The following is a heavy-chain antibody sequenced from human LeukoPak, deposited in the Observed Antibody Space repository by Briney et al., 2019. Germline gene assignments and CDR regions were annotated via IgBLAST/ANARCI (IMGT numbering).Heavy chain of an antibody. D-gene: IGHD6-13*01. J-gene: IGHJ4*02. CDR3: ARGAEGSSALATHLDYFDY. Sequence: ASVKVSCKVSGYTLTELSMHWVRQAPGKGLEWMGGFDPEDGETIYAQKFQGRVTMTEDTSTDTAYMELSSLRSDDTAVYYCARGAEGSSALATHLDYFDYWGQGTLVTVSS. V-gene: IGHV1-24*01. CDR2: FDPEDGET. CDR1: GYTLTELS.